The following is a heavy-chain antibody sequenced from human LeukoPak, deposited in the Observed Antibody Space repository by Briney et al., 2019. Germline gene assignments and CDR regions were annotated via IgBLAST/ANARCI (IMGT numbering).Heavy chain of an antibody. D-gene: IGHD3-22*01. J-gene: IGHJ6*02. CDR3: ARLAVITPYYYYYGMDV. V-gene: IGHV3-48*03. CDR1: GFTFSSYE. CDR2: ISSSGSTI. Sequence: PGGSLRLSCAASGFTFSSYEMNWVRPAPGKGLEWVSYISSSGSTIYYADSVKGRFTISRDNAKNSLYLQMNSLRAEDTAVYYCARLAVITPYYYYYGMDVWGQGTTVTVSS.